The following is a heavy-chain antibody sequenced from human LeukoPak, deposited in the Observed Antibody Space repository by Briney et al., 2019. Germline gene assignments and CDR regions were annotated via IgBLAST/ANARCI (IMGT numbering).Heavy chain of an antibody. CDR2: IRSKANSYAT. J-gene: IGHJ3*02. CDR3: TRLMVQGVNALDI. D-gene: IGHD3-10*01. CDR1: GFTFSGSA. V-gene: IGHV3-73*01. Sequence: PGGSLRLSCAASGFTFSGSAMHWVRQASGKGLEWVGRIRSKANSYATAYAASVKGRFTISRDDSKNTAYLQMNSLKTEDTAVYYCTRLMVQGVNALDIWGQGTMVTVSS.